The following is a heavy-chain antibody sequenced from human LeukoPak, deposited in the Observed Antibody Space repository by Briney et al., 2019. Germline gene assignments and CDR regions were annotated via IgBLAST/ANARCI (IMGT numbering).Heavy chain of an antibody. J-gene: IGHJ4*02. CDR3: ARGDTQSKYRQFDS. D-gene: IGHD3-16*02. CDR1: GFSLSDYW. V-gene: IGHV3-7*04. Sequence: GGSLRLSCAASGFSLSDYWMSWVRQAPGKGLEWVANIKQDGSEKDYVDSVKGRFTISRDNAKNSLYLQMNSLRAEDTGVYYCARGDTQSKYRQFDSWGQGSLVIVSS. CDR2: IKQDGSEK.